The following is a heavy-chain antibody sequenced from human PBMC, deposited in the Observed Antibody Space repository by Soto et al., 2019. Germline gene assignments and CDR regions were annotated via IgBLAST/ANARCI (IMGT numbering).Heavy chain of an antibody. V-gene: IGHV1-18*01. J-gene: IGHJ4*02. CDR3: AKAKMQLPPRGPFDY. CDR1: CYTFTSYA. Sequence: ASVKVSCKASCYTFTSYAISCLRHAPGQGLDWMGWISAYNGSTYYADSVKGRFTISRDNSKNTLYLQMNSLRAEDTAVYYCAKAKMQLPPRGPFDYWGQGTLVTVSS. CDR2: ISAYNGST. D-gene: IGHD5-18*01.